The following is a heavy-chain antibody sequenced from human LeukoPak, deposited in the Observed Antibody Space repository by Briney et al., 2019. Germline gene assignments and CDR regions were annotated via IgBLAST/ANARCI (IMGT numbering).Heavy chain of an antibody. CDR1: GYSFTSYW. CDR3: ARQRCSSTSCYTRWFDP. J-gene: IGHJ5*02. Sequence: NLGESLKISCKGSGYSFTSYWIGWVRQMPGKGLEWKGIIYPGDSVPRYSPSFQGQVTISADKSISTAYLQWSSLKASDTAMYYCARQRCSSTSCYTRWFDPWGQGTLVTVSS. D-gene: IGHD2-2*02. CDR2: IYPGDSVP. V-gene: IGHV5-51*01.